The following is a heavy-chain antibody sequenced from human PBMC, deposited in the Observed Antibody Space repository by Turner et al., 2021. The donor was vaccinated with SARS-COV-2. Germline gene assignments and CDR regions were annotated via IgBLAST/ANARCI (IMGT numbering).Heavy chain of an antibody. CDR2: ISSSSSYI. CDR1: GFTFSSYR. CDR3: ARDVREYNYDSSGFDY. V-gene: IGHV3-21*01. D-gene: IGHD3-22*01. J-gene: IGHJ4*02. Sequence: VQLVESGGGLVKPGGSVRLSCAASGFTFSSYRMNGVRQAPGKVLEWFSSISSSSSYIYYKDSVKGRFTISRDKAKNQLYLQMNSVRAEDTAVYYCARDVREYNYDSSGFDYWGQGTLVTVSS.